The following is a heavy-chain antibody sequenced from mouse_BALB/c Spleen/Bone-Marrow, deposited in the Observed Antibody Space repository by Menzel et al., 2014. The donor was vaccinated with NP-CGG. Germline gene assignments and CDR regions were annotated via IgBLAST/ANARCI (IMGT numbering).Heavy chain of an antibody. CDR1: GYSFSGYY. CDR2: VHPNNGGT. Sequence: EVKLMESGPDLVKPGASVKISCKASGYSFSGYYMHWVKQSHGKSLEWIGRVHPNNGGTSYNQKFKGKAILNVDMSSSTAYMGVRSLTSEDSAVYYCARYGSYVGGTMDYWGQGTSVTVSS. CDR3: ARYGSYVGGTMDY. D-gene: IGHD1-1*02. V-gene: IGHV1-26*01. J-gene: IGHJ4*01.